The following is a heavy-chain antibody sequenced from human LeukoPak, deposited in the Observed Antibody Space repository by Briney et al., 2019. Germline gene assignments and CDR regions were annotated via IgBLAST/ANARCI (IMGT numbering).Heavy chain of an antibody. J-gene: IGHJ3*02. CDR2: IYYSGST. V-gene: IGHV4-39*07. CDR1: GGSISSSSYY. CDR3: AMSRDYGDAFDI. Sequence: PSETLSLTCTVSGGSISSSSYYWGWFRQPPGKGLEWIGSIYYSGSTHYSPSLKSRVTISVDTSKNQFSLKLSSVTAADTAVYYCAMSRDYGDAFDIWGQGTMVTVSS. D-gene: IGHD4-17*01.